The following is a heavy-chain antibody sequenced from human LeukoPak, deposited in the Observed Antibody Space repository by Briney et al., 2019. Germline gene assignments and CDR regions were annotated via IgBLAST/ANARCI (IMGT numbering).Heavy chain of an antibody. Sequence: SETLSLTCTVSGGSISNYYWSWIRQPPGKGLGWIGDIHYSGSTNDNPSLKSRVTISIDTSKNQFSLNLNSVTAADTAVYYCARNGGSGWSDYWGQGILVTVSS. CDR3: ARNGGSGWSDY. CDR1: GGSISNYY. J-gene: IGHJ4*02. D-gene: IGHD6-19*01. V-gene: IGHV4-59*08. CDR2: IHYSGST.